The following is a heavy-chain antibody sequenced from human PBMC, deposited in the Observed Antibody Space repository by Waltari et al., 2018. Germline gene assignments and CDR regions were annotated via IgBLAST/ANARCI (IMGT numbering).Heavy chain of an antibody. CDR2: ISYDGSNK. Sequence: QVQLVESGGGVVQPGRSLRLSCAASGFTFSSYAMHWVRQDPGKGVEWVSVISYDGSNKYYADSVKGRFTISRDNSKNTLYLQMNSLRAEDTAVYYCAAWADYGGDEYFDLWGRGTLVTVSS. D-gene: IGHD2-21*02. CDR3: AAWADYGGDEYFDL. J-gene: IGHJ2*01. V-gene: IGHV3-30-3*01. CDR1: GFTFSSYA.